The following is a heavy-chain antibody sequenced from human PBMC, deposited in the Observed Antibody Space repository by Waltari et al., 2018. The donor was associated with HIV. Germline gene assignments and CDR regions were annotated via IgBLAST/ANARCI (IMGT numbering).Heavy chain of an antibody. Sequence: EVQLVESGGGLVQPGGSLRLSCAASGFTFSNYWRHWVRQAPGKGLVWVSRISGDGSSTTYADSVKGRFTISRDNPKNTLYLQMNSLRVEDTAVYYCVREVVVAATWWFDPWGQGTLVTVSS. J-gene: IGHJ5*02. CDR3: VREVVVAATWWFDP. CDR2: ISGDGSST. CDR1: GFTFSNYW. V-gene: IGHV3-74*01. D-gene: IGHD2-15*01.